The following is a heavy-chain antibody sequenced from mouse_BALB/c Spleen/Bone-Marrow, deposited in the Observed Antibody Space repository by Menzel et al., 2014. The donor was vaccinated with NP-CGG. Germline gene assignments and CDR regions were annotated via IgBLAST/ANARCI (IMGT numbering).Heavy chain of an antibody. CDR1: GYAFSTYW. CDR2: IYPGDGDT. J-gene: IGHJ2*01. Sequence: QVQLQQSGAEPVRPGSSVKISCKASGYAFSTYWMNWVKQRPGQGLEWIGQIYPGDGDTNYNEKFKGKATLTADKSSSTASIQLSSLTSEDSAVYFCARVGFSFDYWGQGTTLTVSS. V-gene: IGHV1-80*01. CDR3: ARVGFSFDY. D-gene: IGHD3-1*01.